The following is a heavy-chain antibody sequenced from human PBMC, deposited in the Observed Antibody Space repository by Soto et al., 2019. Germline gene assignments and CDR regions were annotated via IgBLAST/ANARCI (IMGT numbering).Heavy chain of an antibody. CDR1: GYTFTSYY. CDR2: INPSGGST. Sequence: ASVKVSCKASGYTFTSYYMHWVRQAPGQGLEWMGIINPSGGSTSYAQKFQGRVTMTRDTSTSTVYMELSSLRSEDTAVYYCARAKEYSGYDPRPFFDYWGQGTLVTVSS. CDR3: ARAKEYSGYDPRPFFDY. V-gene: IGHV1-46*03. D-gene: IGHD5-12*01. J-gene: IGHJ4*02.